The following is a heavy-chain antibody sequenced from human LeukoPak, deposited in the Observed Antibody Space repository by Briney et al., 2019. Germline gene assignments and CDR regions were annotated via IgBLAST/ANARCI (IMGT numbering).Heavy chain of an antibody. CDR2: ISSSGSTI. J-gene: IGHJ4*02. CDR1: GFTFSSYE. V-gene: IGHV3-48*03. CDR3: ARGYYYDSSGRYPPGY. D-gene: IGHD3-22*01. Sequence: GRSLRLSCAASGFTFSSYEMNWVRQAPGKGLEWVSYISSSGSTIYYADSVKGRFTISRDNAKNSLYLQMNSLRAEDTAVYYCARGYYYDSSGRYPPGYWGQGTLVTVSS.